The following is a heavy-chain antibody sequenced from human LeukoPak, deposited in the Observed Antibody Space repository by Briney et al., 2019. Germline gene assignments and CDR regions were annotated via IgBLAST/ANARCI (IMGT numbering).Heavy chain of an antibody. CDR1: GYSFTTNV. V-gene: IGHV1-18*01. CDR2: ISAYNGNT. J-gene: IGHJ3*02. CDR3: ASLAAAGPGFAFDI. D-gene: IGHD6-13*01. Sequence: GASVKVSCKASGYSFTTNVISWVRQAPGQGLEWMGWISAYNGNTNYAQKLQGRVTMTTDTSTSTAYMELRSLRSDDTAVYYCASLAAAGPGFAFDIWGQGTMVTVSS.